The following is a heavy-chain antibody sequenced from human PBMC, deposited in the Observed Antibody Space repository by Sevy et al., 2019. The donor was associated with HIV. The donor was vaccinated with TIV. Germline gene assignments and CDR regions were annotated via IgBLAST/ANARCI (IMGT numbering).Heavy chain of an antibody. CDR3: ARAGTGSYRAYFDY. CDR1: EFTVSSSY. CDR2: LYSGGST. V-gene: IGHV3-53*01. J-gene: IGHJ4*02. D-gene: IGHD1-26*01. Sequence: GSLRLSCAASEFTVSSSYMSWVRQAPGKGLEWVSILYSGGSTYYAASVKGRFAVSTDNSKNTLYLQMNSLRAEDTAVYYCARAGTGSYRAYFDYWGQGTLVTVSS.